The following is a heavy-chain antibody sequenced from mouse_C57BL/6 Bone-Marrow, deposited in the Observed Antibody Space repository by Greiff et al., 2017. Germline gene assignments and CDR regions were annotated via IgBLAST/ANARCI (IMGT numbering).Heavy chain of an antibody. J-gene: IGHJ1*03. CDR2: IDPSDSYT. CDR3: GVTAVVATRDLDFEV. D-gene: IGHD1-1*01. CDR1: GYTFTSYW. Sequence: QVQLKQPGAELVMPGASVKLSCKASGYTFTSYWMHWVKQRPGQGLEWIGEIDPSDSYTNYNQKFKGKSTLTVDKSSSTAYMQLSSLTSEDSAVYYGGVTAVVATRDLDFEVWGTGTTVTVSS. V-gene: IGHV1-69*01.